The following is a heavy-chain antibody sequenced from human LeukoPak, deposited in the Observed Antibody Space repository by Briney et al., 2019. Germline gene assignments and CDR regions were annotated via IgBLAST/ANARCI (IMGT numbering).Heavy chain of an antibody. CDR1: GYSISSGYY. CDR2: IYYSGST. CDR3: ARVTDYGDYLDY. V-gene: IGHV4-61*01. D-gene: IGHD4-17*01. J-gene: IGHJ4*02. Sequence: PSETLSLTCAVSGYSISSGYYWSWIRQPPGKGLEWIGYIYYSGSTNYNPSLKSRVTISVDTSKNQFSLKLSSVTAADTAVYYCARVTDYGDYLDYWGQGTLVTVSS.